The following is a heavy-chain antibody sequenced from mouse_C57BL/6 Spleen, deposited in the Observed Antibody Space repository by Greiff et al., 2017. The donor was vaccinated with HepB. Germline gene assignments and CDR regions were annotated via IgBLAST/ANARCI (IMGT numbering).Heavy chain of an antibody. V-gene: IGHV1-53*01. D-gene: IGHD1-1*01. CDR3: ARSPYGKKNWYFDV. Sequence: VQLQQPGTELVKPGASVKLSCKASGYTFTGYWMHWVKQRPGQGLEWIGNINPSNGGTNYNEKFKSKATLTVDKSSSTAYMQLSSLTSEDSAVYYCARSPYGKKNWYFDVWGTGTTVTVSS. CDR1: GYTFTGYW. J-gene: IGHJ1*03. CDR2: INPSNGGT.